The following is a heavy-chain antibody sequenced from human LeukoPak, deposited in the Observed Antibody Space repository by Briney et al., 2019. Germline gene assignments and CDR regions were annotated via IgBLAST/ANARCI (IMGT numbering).Heavy chain of an antibody. CDR3: AKDLVGGVVVPA. J-gene: IGHJ5*02. CDR2: ISSSGSTI. D-gene: IGHD2-2*01. CDR1: GFTFSSYG. Sequence: SGGSLRLSCAASGFTFSSYGMSWVRQAPGKGLEWVSYISSSGSTIYYADSVKGRFTISRDNSKNTLYLQMNSLRAEDTAVYYCAKDLVGGVVVPAWGQGTLVIVSS. V-gene: IGHV3-23*01.